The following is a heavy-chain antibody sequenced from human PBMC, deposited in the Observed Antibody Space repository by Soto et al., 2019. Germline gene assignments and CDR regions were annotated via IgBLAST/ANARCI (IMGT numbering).Heavy chain of an antibody. CDR3: ARVYYWNYSL. J-gene: IGHJ4*02. D-gene: IGHD1-7*01. CDR2: IYYSGSN. CDR1: GGSISSGGYY. Sequence: QVQLQESGPGLVKPSQTLSLTCTVSGGSISSGGYYWSWIRQHPGKGMEWIGYIYYSGSNYYNPSLKCRVTISVDTSKNQGALKLSSVTAADTAVYYCARVYYWNYSLWGQGTLVTVSS. V-gene: IGHV4-31*03.